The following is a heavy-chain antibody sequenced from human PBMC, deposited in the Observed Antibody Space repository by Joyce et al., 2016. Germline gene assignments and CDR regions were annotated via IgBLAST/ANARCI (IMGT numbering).Heavy chain of an antibody. CDR3: ARCSTAVTGDAFDI. D-gene: IGHD4-17*01. Sequence: EVPLVQSGAAVQKPGDSLKISCKDFGYTFTDYWIGWVRQMPGKGLEWVGIIYPEDSDSTYSPSFQGQITISADKSISTAYLQWSNLRASDTAMYYCARCSTAVTGDAFDIWGQGTMVTVSS. CDR1: GYTFTDYW. J-gene: IGHJ3*02. V-gene: IGHV5-51*01. CDR2: IYPEDSDS.